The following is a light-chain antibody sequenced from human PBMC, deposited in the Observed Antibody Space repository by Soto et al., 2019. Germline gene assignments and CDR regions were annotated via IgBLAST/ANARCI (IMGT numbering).Light chain of an antibody. CDR3: QQYNSYGLT. J-gene: IGKJ4*01. CDR1: QSISSW. Sequence: DIQMTQSPSTLSASVGDRVTITCRASQSISSWLAWYQQKPGKAPKLLIYDASSLESGVPSRFSGSGSGTEFTLTISSLQPDDFVTYYCQQYNSYGLTFGGGTKVEIK. V-gene: IGKV1-5*01. CDR2: DAS.